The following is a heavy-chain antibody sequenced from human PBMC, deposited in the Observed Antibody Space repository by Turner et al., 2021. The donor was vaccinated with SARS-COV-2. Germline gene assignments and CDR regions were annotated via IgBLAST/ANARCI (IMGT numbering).Heavy chain of an antibody. V-gene: IGHV3-30*18. J-gene: IGHJ4*02. CDR2: RSYDGSNK. CDR1: GFTFSSYG. Sequence: QVQLVESGGGVVQPGRSLRLSCAASGFTFSSYGMHWVRQAPGKGLEWVAVRSYDGSNKYYGDSVKGRFTISRDNSKNTLYLQMNSLRAEDTAVYYCAKGGGPDCSGGSCYPGSFDYWGQGTLVTVSS. CDR3: AKGGGPDCSGGSCYPGSFDY. D-gene: IGHD2-15*01.